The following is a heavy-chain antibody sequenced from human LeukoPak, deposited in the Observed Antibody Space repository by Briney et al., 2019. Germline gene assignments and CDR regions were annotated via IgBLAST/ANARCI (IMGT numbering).Heavy chain of an antibody. CDR1: GYTFTGYY. Sequence: GASVKVSCKASGYTFTGYYMHWVRQAPGQGLEWMGWINPNSGGTNYAQKFQGRVTMTRNTSISTAYMELSSLRSEDTAVYYCATGRIPQMNVLLWYSRPHGEHFDYWGQGTLVTVSS. J-gene: IGHJ4*02. D-gene: IGHD3-10*01. CDR3: ATGRIPQMNVLLWYSRPHGEHFDY. V-gene: IGHV1-2*02. CDR2: INPNSGGT.